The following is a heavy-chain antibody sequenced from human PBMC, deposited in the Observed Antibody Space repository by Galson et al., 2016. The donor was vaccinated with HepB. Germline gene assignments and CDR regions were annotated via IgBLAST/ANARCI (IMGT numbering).Heavy chain of an antibody. Sequence: SLRLSCAASGFTFSSYEMNWVRQAPGKGLEWVSYISSSGSTIYYADSVKGRFTISRDNAKNSLYLQMNSLRAEDTAVYYCASLFSAAVAGYWYFDLWGRGTLVTVSS. J-gene: IGHJ2*01. CDR1: GFTFSSYE. D-gene: IGHD6-19*01. CDR2: ISSSGSTI. CDR3: ASLFSAAVAGYWYFDL. V-gene: IGHV3-48*03.